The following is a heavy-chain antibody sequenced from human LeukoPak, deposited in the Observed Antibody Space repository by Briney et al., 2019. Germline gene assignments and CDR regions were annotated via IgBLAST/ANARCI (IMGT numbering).Heavy chain of an antibody. J-gene: IGHJ3*02. Sequence: ETLSLTCAVYGGSFSGYYWSWIRQPPGKGLEWIGEINHSGSTNYNPSLKSRVTISVDTSKNQFSLKLSSVTAADTAVYYCARVNKPLYYYDSSGYTANDAFDIWGQGTMVTVSS. CDR1: GGSFSGYY. D-gene: IGHD3-22*01. V-gene: IGHV4-34*01. CDR3: ARVNKPLYYYDSSGYTANDAFDI. CDR2: INHSGST.